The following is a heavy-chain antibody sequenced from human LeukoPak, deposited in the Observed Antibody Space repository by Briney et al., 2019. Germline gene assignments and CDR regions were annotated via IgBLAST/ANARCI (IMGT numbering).Heavy chain of an antibody. CDR2: ISGSGGST. CDR3: AREYFDFWSGYYMHWFDP. Sequence: GGSLRLSCAASGFTFSSYAMSWVRQAPGKGLEWVSAISGSGGSTYYADSVKGRFTISRDNAKNSLYLQMNSLRAEDTAVYYCAREYFDFWSGYYMHWFDPWGQGTLVTVSS. V-gene: IGHV3-23*01. J-gene: IGHJ5*02. CDR1: GFTFSSYA. D-gene: IGHD3-3*01.